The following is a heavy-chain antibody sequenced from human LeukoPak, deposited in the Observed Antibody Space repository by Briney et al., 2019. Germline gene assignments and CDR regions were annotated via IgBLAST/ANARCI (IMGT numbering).Heavy chain of an antibody. CDR2: IYYSGST. Sequence: SETLSLTRTVSGGSISSYYWSWIRQPPGKGLEWIGYIYYSGSTNYNPSLKSRVTISVDTSKNQFSLKLSSVTAADTAMYYCARQVGGYSRWYYFDYWGQGTLVTVSS. J-gene: IGHJ4*02. CDR1: GGSISSYY. V-gene: IGHV4-59*08. D-gene: IGHD6-13*01. CDR3: ARQVGGYSRWYYFDY.